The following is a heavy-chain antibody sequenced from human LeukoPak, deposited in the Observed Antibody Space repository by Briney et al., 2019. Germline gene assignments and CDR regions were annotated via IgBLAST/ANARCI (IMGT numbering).Heavy chain of an antibody. CDR3: ASDIVVVPAAIARTNFQH. D-gene: IGHD2-2*01. CDR2: IIPILGIA. V-gene: IGHV1-69*10. Sequence: ASVKVSFKASGGTFSSYTISWVRQAPGQGLEWMGGIIPILGIANYAQTFQSRVTITADKSTSTAYMELSSLRSEDTAVYYCASDIVVVPAAIARTNFQHWGQGTLVSVSS. CDR1: GGTFSSYT. J-gene: IGHJ1*01.